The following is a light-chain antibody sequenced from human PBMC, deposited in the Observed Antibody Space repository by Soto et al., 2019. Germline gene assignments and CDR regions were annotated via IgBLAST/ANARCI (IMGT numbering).Light chain of an antibody. CDR1: QSVSNN. Sequence: EIVLTQSPATLSLSPGERATVSCRASQSVSNNLGWYQQKPGQAPRLLIYDASNRATGIPVRFSGSGSGTDFTLTISSLETEDFAVYYCQHGGTFGQGTRLEIK. J-gene: IGKJ5*01. CDR3: QHGGT. CDR2: DAS. V-gene: IGKV3-11*01.